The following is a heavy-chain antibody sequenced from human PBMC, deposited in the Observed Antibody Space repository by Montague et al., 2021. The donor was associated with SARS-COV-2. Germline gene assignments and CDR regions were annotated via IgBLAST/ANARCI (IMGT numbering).Heavy chain of an antibody. Sequence: SETLSLTCTVSGGSISGYYWTWIRQPPGKGLEWLGHIYYTGSTKYNPSLRSRVTISIDTPKNQFSLKLRSVTAADTAVYFCARAQTTCFMANCVNYFDDWGQGALVTVST. CDR2: IYYTGST. CDR1: GGSISGYY. J-gene: IGHJ4*02. V-gene: IGHV4-59*01. D-gene: IGHD2-2*01. CDR3: ARAQTTCFMANCVNYFDD.